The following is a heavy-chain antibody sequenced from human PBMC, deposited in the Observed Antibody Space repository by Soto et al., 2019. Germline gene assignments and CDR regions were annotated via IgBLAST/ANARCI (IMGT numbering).Heavy chain of an antibody. CDR3: ASGGYYDYSSRDSHAFDI. V-gene: IGHV5-10-1*01. CDR2: IDPSDSYT. D-gene: IGHD3-22*01. CDR1: GYSFTSYW. J-gene: IGHJ3*02. Sequence: GESLKTSCQGSGYSFTSYWISWVRQMPGKGLELMGRIDPSDSYTNYSPSFQGHVTISADKSISTAYLQWSRLKASDTAVYYWASGGYYDYSSRDSHAFDIWGQGTMVTVSS.